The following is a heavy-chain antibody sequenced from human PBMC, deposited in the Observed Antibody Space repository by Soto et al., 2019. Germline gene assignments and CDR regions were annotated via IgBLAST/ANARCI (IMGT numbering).Heavy chain of an antibody. D-gene: IGHD1-26*01. V-gene: IGHV3-30*18. CDR1: GFTFSSYG. J-gene: IGHJ4*02. CDR3: AKDPRAGIVGATALGYFDY. CDR2: ISYDGSNK. Sequence: ESGGGVVQPGRSLRLSCAASGFTFSSYGMHWVRQAPGKGLEWVAVISYDGSNKYYADSVKGRFTISRDNSKNTLYLQMNSLRAEDTAVYYCAKDPRAGIVGATALGYFDYWGQGTLVTVSS.